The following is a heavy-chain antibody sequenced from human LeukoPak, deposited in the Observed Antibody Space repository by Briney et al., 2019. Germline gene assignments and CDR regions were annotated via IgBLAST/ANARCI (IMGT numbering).Heavy chain of an antibody. J-gene: IGHJ4*02. D-gene: IGHD3-22*01. V-gene: IGHV4-39*01. CDR3: ARHPSGGGHYFPSLYLDY. Sequence: SETLSLTCAVSGGSISSSNHYWGWIRQPPGKGLEWIGTIYYSGSTYYKPSLKSRVTISVDTSKNQFSLKLSSVTAADTAVYYCARHPSGGGHYFPSLYLDYWGQGTLVTVSS. CDR1: GGSISSSNHY. CDR2: IYYSGST.